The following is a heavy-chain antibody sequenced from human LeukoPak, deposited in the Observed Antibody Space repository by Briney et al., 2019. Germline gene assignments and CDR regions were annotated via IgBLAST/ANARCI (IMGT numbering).Heavy chain of an antibody. CDR3: ARDQVSGSPPPLAYAFDI. CDR2: IWYDGSNK. Sequence: GGSLRLSCAASGFTFSSYGMHWVRQAPGKGLEWVAVIWYDGSNKYYADSVKGRFTISRDNSKNTRYLQMNSLRAEDTAVYYCARDQVSGSPPPLAYAFDIWGQGTMVTVSS. CDR1: GFTFSSYG. D-gene: IGHD3-10*01. J-gene: IGHJ3*02. V-gene: IGHV3-33*01.